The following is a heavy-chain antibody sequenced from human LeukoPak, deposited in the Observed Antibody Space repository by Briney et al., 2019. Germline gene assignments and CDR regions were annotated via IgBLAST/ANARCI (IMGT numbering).Heavy chain of an antibody. V-gene: IGHV4-59*01. D-gene: IGHD2-15*01. CDR3: ARVGCSGGSCYPDY. J-gene: IGHJ4*02. CDR1: GASISTSY. CDR2: IHYSGDI. Sequence: SETLSLTCTVSGASISTSYWYWIRQPPGKGLEWIGYIHYSGDINYNPSLKSRVTISAYTSKDQLSLKLSSVTAADTAVYYCARVGCSGGSCYPDYWGQGTLVTVSS.